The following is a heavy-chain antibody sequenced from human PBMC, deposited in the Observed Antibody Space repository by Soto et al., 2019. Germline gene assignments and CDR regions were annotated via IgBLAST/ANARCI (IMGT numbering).Heavy chain of an antibody. V-gene: IGHV3-23*01. CDR3: AKAGYCVSTSCYFPFDY. CDR2: ISGSGGST. CDR1: EFTFSTHA. Sequence: EVQLLESGGGLVQPGGSLRLSCAASEFTFSTHAMTWVRQAPGKGLEWVSSISGSGGSTYYADSVKGRFTASRDNSKNTLYLQMNSQRAEDAAVYSCAKAGYCVSTSCYFPFDYWGQGTLVTVSS. D-gene: IGHD2-2*01. J-gene: IGHJ4*02.